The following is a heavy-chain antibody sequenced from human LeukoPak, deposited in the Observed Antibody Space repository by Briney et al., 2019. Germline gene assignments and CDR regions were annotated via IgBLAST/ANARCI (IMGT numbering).Heavy chain of an antibody. CDR1: GYSFTTYW. V-gene: IGHV5-51*01. J-gene: IGHJ4*02. CDR3: ARHTIMGATKSDFDY. CDR2: IYPGDSDT. D-gene: IGHD1-26*01. Sequence: GESLKISCKGSGYSFTTYWIAWVRQMPGKGLEWMGIIYPGDSDTRYSPSFQGRVTISADKSTSTAFLQWSSLKASDTAMYYCARHTIMGATKSDFDYWGQGTLVTVSS.